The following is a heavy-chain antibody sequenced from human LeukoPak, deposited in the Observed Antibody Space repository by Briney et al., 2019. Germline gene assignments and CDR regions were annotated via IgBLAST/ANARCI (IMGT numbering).Heavy chain of an antibody. Sequence: PSETLSLTCTVSGVYIGSYYWSRIRQPAGKGLEWIGRIYTSENTDYNPSLKSRVTMSVDMSTSQFSLTLTSVTAADTAVYYCAREGDYGDYSKSFYYMDVWGKGTTVTVSS. J-gene: IGHJ6*03. CDR3: AREGDYGDYSKSFYYMDV. CDR2: IYTSENT. V-gene: IGHV4-4*07. CDR1: GVYIGSYY. D-gene: IGHD4-17*01.